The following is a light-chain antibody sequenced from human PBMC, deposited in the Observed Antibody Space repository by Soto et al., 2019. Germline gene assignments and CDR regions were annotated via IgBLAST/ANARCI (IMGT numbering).Light chain of an antibody. CDR2: DDS. V-gene: IGKV1-5*01. Sequence: DIQMTQSPSTLSASVGDRVTITCRASQSLSNRLAWYQQKPGKAPKVLIYDDSSLESGVPSRFSGSGSGTHFILTISSLQPDDFATYYCHYYSAVWTFGQGTKVDIK. CDR1: QSLSNR. CDR3: HYYSAVWT. J-gene: IGKJ1*01.